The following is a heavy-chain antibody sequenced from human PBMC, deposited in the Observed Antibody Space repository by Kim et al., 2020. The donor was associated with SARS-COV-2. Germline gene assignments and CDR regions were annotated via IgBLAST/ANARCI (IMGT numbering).Heavy chain of an antibody. CDR3: ARAPAYYYGSGSPRGAFDI. V-gene: IGHV4-34*01. D-gene: IGHD3-10*01. J-gene: IGHJ3*02. Sequence: QVTISVDTSKNQFSLKLSSVTAADTAVYYCARAPAYYYGSGSPRGAFDIWGQGTMVTVSS.